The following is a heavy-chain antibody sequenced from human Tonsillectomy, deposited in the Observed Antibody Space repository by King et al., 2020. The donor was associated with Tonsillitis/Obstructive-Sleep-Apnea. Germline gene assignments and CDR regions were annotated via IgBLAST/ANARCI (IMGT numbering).Heavy chain of an antibody. Sequence: LQLQESGPGLVKPSETLSLTCTVSGGSISSSSYYWGWIRQPPGKGLEWIGSIYYSGSTYYNPSLKSRVTIPVDTSKNQFSLKLSSVTAADTAVYYCASRGLGYCGSTNCYGWFDPWGQGTLVTVSS. V-gene: IGHV4-39*01. D-gene: IGHD2-2*01. J-gene: IGHJ5*02. CDR1: GGSISSSSYY. CDR3: ASRGLGYCGSTNCYGWFDP. CDR2: IYYSGST.